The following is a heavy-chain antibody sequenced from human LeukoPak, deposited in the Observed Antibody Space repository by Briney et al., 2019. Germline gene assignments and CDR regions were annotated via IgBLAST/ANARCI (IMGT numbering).Heavy chain of an antibody. V-gene: IGHV1-46*01. Sequence: VASVKVSCKASGYTFTSYYMHWVRQAPGQGLEWMGIINPSGGSTSYAQKFQGRVTMTRDMSTSTVYMELSSLRSEDTAVYYCARAYCSSTSCKWGGYNWFDPWGQGTLVTVSS. CDR2: INPSGGST. D-gene: IGHD2-2*01. CDR3: ARAYCSSTSCKWGGYNWFDP. CDR1: GYTFTSYY. J-gene: IGHJ5*02.